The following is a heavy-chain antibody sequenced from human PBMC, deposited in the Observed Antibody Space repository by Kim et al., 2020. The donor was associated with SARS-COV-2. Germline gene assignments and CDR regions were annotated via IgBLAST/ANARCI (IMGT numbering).Heavy chain of an antibody. J-gene: IGHJ4*02. CDR3: VTGSRTTWYYLDY. D-gene: IGHD6-13*01. V-gene: IGHV3-9*01. Sequence: YADSVKGRFTISRDNAKNSLYLQMNSVRSEDTALYYCVTGSRTTWYYLDYWGRGTLVTASS.